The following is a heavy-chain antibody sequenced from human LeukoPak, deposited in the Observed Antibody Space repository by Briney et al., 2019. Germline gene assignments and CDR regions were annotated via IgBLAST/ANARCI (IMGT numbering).Heavy chain of an antibody. D-gene: IGHD4-17*01. CDR2: IIPIFGTA. CDR3: ARDHGDYGDYLNF. Sequence: VASVKVSCKASGGTFSTYAISWVRQAPGQGLEWMGGIIPIFGTANYAQKFQGRVTITADESTSTAYMELSSLRSEDTAVYYCARDHGDYGDYLNFWGQGTLVTVSS. CDR1: GGTFSTYA. V-gene: IGHV1-69*13. J-gene: IGHJ4*02.